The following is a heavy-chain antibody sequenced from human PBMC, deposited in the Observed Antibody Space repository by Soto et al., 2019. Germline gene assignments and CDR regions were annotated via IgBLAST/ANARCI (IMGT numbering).Heavy chain of an antibody. J-gene: IGHJ4*02. Sequence: ASVNVSCKASGYTFTAYYMHWVRQAPGQGLEWMGWINPNSGGTNYAQKFQGRVTMTRDTSISTAYMELSRLRSDDTAVYYCARVHYDSVPADYWGQGTQVTVSS. CDR3: ARVHYDSVPADY. V-gene: IGHV1-2*02. CDR1: GYTFTAYY. CDR2: INPNSGGT. D-gene: IGHD3-22*01.